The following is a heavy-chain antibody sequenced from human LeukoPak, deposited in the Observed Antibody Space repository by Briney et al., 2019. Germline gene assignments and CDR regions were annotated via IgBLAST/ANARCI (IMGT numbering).Heavy chain of an antibody. CDR2: ISGSGGST. D-gene: IGHD3-22*01. Sequence: GGSLRLSCAASGFTFSSYGMSWVRQAPGKGLEWVPAISGSGGSTYYADSVKGRFTISRDNSKNTLYLQMNSLRAEDTAVYYCAKVVTSSGYYYGYDYWGQGTLVTVSS. CDR3: AKVVTSSGYYYGYDY. V-gene: IGHV3-23*01. CDR1: GFTFSSYG. J-gene: IGHJ4*02.